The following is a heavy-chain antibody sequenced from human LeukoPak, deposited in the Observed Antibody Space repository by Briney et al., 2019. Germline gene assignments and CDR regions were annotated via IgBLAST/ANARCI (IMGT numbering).Heavy chain of an antibody. V-gene: IGHV3-23*01. D-gene: IGHD3-16*01. CDR2: ITDSGLNT. Sequence: GGSLRLSCVASGFTFNNYAMAWVRQAPEKGMEWVSSITDSGLNTYYADSVKGRITTSRDNSKNTLYLQMNSLRAEDTAVYYCAKGLRGNYDSWGQGTLVTVSS. CDR1: GFTFNNYA. CDR3: AKGLRGNYDS. J-gene: IGHJ5*01.